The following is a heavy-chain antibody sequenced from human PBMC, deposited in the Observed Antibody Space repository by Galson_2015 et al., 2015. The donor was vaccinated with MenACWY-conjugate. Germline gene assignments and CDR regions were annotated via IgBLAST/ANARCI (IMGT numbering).Heavy chain of an antibody. CDR2: ICSGSTT. CDR1: GFTVSTSC. V-gene: IGHV3-53*01. Sequence: SLRLSCAASGFTVSTSCMSWVRQAPGEGLEWVSIICSGSTTKYADSVMGRLTISADNSKSKVYLQMNSLRVEDTAIYYCARSGVGYGERWLDPWGQGTLVTVSS. D-gene: IGHD3-3*01. CDR3: ARSGVGYGERWLDP. J-gene: IGHJ5*02.